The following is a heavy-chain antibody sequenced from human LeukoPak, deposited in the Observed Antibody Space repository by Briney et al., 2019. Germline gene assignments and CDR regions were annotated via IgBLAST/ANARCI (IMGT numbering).Heavy chain of an antibody. Sequence: GGSLRLSCAASGFTFSSYEMNWVRQAPGKGLEWVAFIRYDGSNKYYADSVKGRFTISRDNSKNTLYLQMNSLRAEDTAVYYCAKDMPELLWFGELLWGFDYWGQGTLVTVSS. J-gene: IGHJ4*02. V-gene: IGHV3-30*02. CDR3: AKDMPELLWFGELLWGFDY. D-gene: IGHD3-10*01. CDR2: IRYDGSNK. CDR1: GFTFSSYE.